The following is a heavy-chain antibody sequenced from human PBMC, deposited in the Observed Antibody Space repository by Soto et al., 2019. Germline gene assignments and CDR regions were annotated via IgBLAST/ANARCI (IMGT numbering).Heavy chain of an antibody. V-gene: IGHV3-30-3*01. CDR3: ARDPKTSGGQTWAFNAFDS. D-gene: IGHD2-15*01. CDR1: GFSFSISP. CDR2: ISYDGTNK. Sequence: ESGGGVVQPGRSLRLSCAASGFSFSISPMHWVRQAPGKGPEGVALISYDGTNKFYADSVKGRFTISRDNSKSTLYLQVDSLRPEDAAVYYCARDPKTSGGQTWAFNAFDSWGQGTLVTVSS. J-gene: IGHJ5*01.